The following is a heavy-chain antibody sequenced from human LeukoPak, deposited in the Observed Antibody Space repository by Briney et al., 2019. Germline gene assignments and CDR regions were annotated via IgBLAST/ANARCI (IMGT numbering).Heavy chain of an antibody. CDR2: IYYSGST. D-gene: IGHD1-26*01. V-gene: IGHV4-39*01. J-gene: IGHJ4*02. CDR3: ARRTILGASFDY. CDR1: GGSISSSSYY. Sequence: PSETLSLTCTVSGGSISSSSYYWGWIRQPPGKGLEWIGSIYYSGSTYYNPSLKSRVTISVGTSKNQFSLKLSSVTAADTAVYYCARRTILGASFDYWGQGTLVTVSS.